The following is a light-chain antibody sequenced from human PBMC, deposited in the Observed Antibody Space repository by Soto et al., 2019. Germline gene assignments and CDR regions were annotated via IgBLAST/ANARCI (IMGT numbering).Light chain of an antibody. CDR1: QAVNTR. V-gene: IGKV3-11*01. CDR3: HQRQSWPRT. J-gene: IGKJ1*01. Sequence: EIVLTQSSATLSSSPGDRVTLSCRASQAVNTRLAWYQHKPGQAPRLLIYLASNRAAGVPARFSGSGSGTDFTLTISDVEPEDFAVYYCHQRQSWPRTFGQGTTVDIK. CDR2: LAS.